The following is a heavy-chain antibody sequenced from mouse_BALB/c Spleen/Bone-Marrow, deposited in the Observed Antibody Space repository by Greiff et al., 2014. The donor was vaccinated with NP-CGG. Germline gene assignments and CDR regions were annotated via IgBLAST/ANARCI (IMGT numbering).Heavy chain of an antibody. CDR3: AKLNWDEGDY. V-gene: IGHV2-6-5*01. J-gene: IGHJ2*01. CDR1: GFSLTDYG. D-gene: IGHD4-1*01. Sequence: QVQLKESGPGLVAPSQSLSITCTVSGFSLTDYGVSWIRQPPGKGLEWLGVIWGGGITYYNSALKSRLSISKDNSKGQVFLKMNSLQTDDTAMYYCAKLNWDEGDYWGQGTTLTVSS. CDR2: IWGGGIT.